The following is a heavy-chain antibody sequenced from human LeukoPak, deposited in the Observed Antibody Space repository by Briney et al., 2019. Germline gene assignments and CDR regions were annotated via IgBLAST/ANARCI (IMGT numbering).Heavy chain of an antibody. V-gene: IGHV1-46*01. D-gene: IGHD4-11*01. CDR2: INPNSGGT. Sequence: ASVKVSCKASGYISTGYYMHWVRQAPGQGLEWMGWINPNSGGTSYAQKFQGRVTMTRDTSTSTVYMELSSLRSEDTAVYYCAREGNYVKAAFDYWGQGTLVTVSS. J-gene: IGHJ4*02. CDR3: AREGNYVKAAFDY. CDR1: GYISTGYY.